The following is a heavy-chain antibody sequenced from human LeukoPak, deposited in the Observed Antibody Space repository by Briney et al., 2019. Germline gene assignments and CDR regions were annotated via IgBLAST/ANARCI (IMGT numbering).Heavy chain of an antibody. CDR2: IDKKDNFYAT. CDR1: GFTFSGSA. V-gene: IGHV3-73*01. D-gene: IGHD1-26*01. Sequence: GCRRLSCAASGFTFSGSAIHWVRQSSGKGLEWVGHIDKKDNFYATTSAASVTGRFTTSRDDSKKTAYLQMNSLKTEDTALYYCTRDSGTYNWLDPWGQGTLVTVSS. J-gene: IGHJ5*02. CDR3: TRDSGTYNWLDP.